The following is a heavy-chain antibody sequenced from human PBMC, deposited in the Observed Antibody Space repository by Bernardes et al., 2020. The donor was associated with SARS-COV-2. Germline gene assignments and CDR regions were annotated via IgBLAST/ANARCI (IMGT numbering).Heavy chain of an antibody. J-gene: IGHJ5*02. CDR3: VRGTGLCSGCSCGWIDP. Sequence: SETLSLTCSVSRGSVSFGSNYWNWIRQPPGKGLEWIGYIYYPGSINYNPSLKSRVTISVDTSKNQFSLKLTSVTAADTAVYYCVRGTGLCSGCSCGWIDPLGQGTLVSVSS. CDR1: RGSVSFGSNY. CDR2: IYYPGSI. D-gene: IGHD2-15*01. V-gene: IGHV4-61*01.